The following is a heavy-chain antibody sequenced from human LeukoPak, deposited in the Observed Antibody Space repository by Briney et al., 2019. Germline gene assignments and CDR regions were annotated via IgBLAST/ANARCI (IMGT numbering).Heavy chain of an antibody. J-gene: IGHJ4*02. V-gene: IGHV1-69*04. D-gene: IGHD6-19*01. CDR3: ARDPQWLVPYYFDY. CDR2: IIPILGIA. Sequence: SVKVSCKASGGTFSSYAISWVRQAPGQGLEWMGRIIPILGIANYAQKFQGRVTITADKSTSTAYMELSSLRSEDTAVYYCARDPQWLVPYYFDYWGQGTLVTVSS. CDR1: GGTFSSYA.